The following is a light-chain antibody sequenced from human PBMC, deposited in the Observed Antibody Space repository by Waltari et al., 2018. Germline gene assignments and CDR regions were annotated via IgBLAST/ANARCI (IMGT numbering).Light chain of an antibody. CDR2: DVT. CDR1: STDVGGYHY. J-gene: IGLJ2*01. Sequence: QSALTQPASVSGSPGQSITISCTGTSTDVGGYHYVSWYQLHPGKAPKLLIYDVTNRPSGISDRFSASKSGNTASLTISGLQAEDEADYYCISYATSTTLDVVFGGGTKLTVL. V-gene: IGLV2-14*03. CDR3: ISYATSTTLDVV.